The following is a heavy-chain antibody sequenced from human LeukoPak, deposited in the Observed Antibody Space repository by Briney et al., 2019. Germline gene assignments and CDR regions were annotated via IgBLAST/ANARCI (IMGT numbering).Heavy chain of an antibody. J-gene: IGHJ6*02. V-gene: IGHV3-30*18. Sequence: GGSLRLSCAASGFTFSSCGMHWVRQAPGKGLEWVAVISYDGSNKYYADSVKGRFTISRDNSKNTLYLQMNSLRAEDTAVYYCAKDSSAGYYYYGMDVWGQGTTVTVSS. CDR2: ISYDGSNK. CDR3: AKDSSAGYYYYGMDV. CDR1: GFTFSSCG.